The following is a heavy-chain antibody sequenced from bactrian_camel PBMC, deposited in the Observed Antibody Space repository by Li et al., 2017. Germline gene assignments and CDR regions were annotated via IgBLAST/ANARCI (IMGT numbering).Heavy chain of an antibody. Sequence: QVQLVESGGGLVQPGGSLRLSCAASGFTFTSYWMHWVRQGPGKGLECVSSSSSGALSLVYADSVKGRFTISRDNAKNTMYLQMNSLKAEDTAVYYCAAAVPQRWSPAPYNYWGQGTQVTVS. V-gene: IGHV3S1*01. D-gene: IGHD2*01. J-gene: IGHJ4*01. CDR1: GFTFTSYW. CDR2: SSSGALSL. CDR3: AAAVPQRWSPAPYNY.